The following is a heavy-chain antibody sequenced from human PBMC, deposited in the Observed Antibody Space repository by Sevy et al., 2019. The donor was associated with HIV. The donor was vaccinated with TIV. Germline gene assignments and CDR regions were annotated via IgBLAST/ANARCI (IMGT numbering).Heavy chain of an antibody. CDR3: AKDRVVLVGDAFDL. V-gene: IGHV3-23*01. CDR1: EITLSNYA. J-gene: IGHJ3*01. D-gene: IGHD2-15*01. CDR2: ISGSGGST. Sequence: GGSLRLSCAASEITLSNYAMSWVRQAPGRGLEWVSAISGSGGSTYYADSVKGRFTISRDNSKNTLSLQMHSLRVEDRGVYYCAKDRVVLVGDAFDLWGEGTRLSV.